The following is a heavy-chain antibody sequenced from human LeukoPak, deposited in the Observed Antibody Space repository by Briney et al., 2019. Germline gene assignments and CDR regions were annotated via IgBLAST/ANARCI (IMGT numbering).Heavy chain of an antibody. V-gene: IGHV5-51*01. CDR2: IYPGDSDT. D-gene: IGHD2-2*01. Sequence: GESLKISCKGSGYTFTRYWIGWVRQMPGKGLEWMGIIYPGDSDTRYSPSFQGQVTISADKSISTAYLQWSSLKASDTAMYYCARSGYQLLPNYHSYYMDVWGKGTTVTVSS. J-gene: IGHJ6*03. CDR1: GYTFTRYW. CDR3: ARSGYQLLPNYHSYYMDV.